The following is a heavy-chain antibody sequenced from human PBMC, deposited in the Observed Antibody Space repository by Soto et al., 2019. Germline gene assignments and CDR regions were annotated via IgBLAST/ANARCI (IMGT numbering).Heavy chain of an antibody. CDR1: GYTFTSYY. Sequence: ASVKVSCKASGYTFTSYYMHWVRQAPGQGLEWMGIINPSGGSTSYAQKFQGRVTMTRDTSTSTVYMELSSLRSEDTAVYYCARGPSGYCSSTSCLNYYYYGMDVWGQGTTVT. D-gene: IGHD2-2*03. CDR3: ARGPSGYCSSTSCLNYYYYGMDV. CDR2: INPSGGST. V-gene: IGHV1-46*01. J-gene: IGHJ6*02.